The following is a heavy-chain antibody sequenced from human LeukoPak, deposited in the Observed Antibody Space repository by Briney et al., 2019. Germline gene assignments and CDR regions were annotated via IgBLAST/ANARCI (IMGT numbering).Heavy chain of an antibody. D-gene: IGHD3-16*01. V-gene: IGHV6-1*01. CDR2: AYYRSKWYN. CDR3: ARSRRIGENGMDV. CDR1: GDSVSSNSAA. Sequence: SQTLSLTCAISGDSVSSNSAAWNWIRQSPSRGLEWLGRAYYRSKWYNDYAVSVKSRITINPDTSKNQFSLKLSSVTAADTAVYYCARSRRIGENGMDVWGQGTTVTVSS. J-gene: IGHJ6*02.